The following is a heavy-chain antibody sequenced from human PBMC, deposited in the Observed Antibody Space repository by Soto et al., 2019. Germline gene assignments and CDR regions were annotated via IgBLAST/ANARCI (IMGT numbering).Heavy chain of an antibody. Sequence: PSETLSLTCTVSGCSISSSSYYWGWIRQPPGKGLEWIGSIYYSGSTYYNPSLKSRVTISVDTSKNQFSLKLSSVTAADTAVYYCARLTPIYYDSSGTDYWGQGTLVTVSS. V-gene: IGHV4-39*01. J-gene: IGHJ4*02. CDR2: IYYSGST. D-gene: IGHD3-22*01. CDR1: GCSISSSSYY. CDR3: ARLTPIYYDSSGTDY.